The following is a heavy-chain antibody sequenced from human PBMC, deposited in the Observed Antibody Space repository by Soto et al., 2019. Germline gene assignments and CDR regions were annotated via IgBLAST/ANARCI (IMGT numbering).Heavy chain of an antibody. J-gene: IGHJ2*01. CDR2: IYHSGST. V-gene: IGHV4-4*02. CDR3: ARFNWYFDL. CDR1: GDSISSDKW. Sequence: SETLSLTCAVSGDSISSDKWWSWVRQPPGKGLEWIGEIYHSGSTKYNPSLESRVTLSVDTSTNQCSLTLSSVTAADTAVYYCARFNWYFDLWGRGTLVTVSS.